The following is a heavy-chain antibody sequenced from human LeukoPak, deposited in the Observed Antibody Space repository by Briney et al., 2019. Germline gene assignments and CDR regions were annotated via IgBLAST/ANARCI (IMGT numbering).Heavy chain of an antibody. CDR2: ISYDGGNK. J-gene: IGHJ6*03. Sequence: GRSLRLSCSASGFTFSAYTMHWVRQAPGKGLEWVAIISYDGGNKYYADSVKGRFTISKDNSKNTLYLQMNSLTVEDTAVYFCARSPSGYRTDTSCYNNYSHYHMDVWGKGTTVTVSS. D-gene: IGHD2-2*02. CDR3: ARSPSGYRTDTSCYNNYSHYHMDV. V-gene: IGHV3-30-3*01. CDR1: GFTFSAYT.